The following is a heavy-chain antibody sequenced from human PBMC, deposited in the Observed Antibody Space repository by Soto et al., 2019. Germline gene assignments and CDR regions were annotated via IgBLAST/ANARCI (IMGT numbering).Heavy chain of an antibody. D-gene: IGHD3-22*01. CDR1: GGSFSGYY. Sequence: SETLSLTCAVYGGSFSGYYWSWIRQPPGKGLEWIGEINHSGSTNYNPSLKSRVTISVDKSKNQFSLKLSSVTAADTAVYYCARDLVGDSETDHAFDIWGQGTMVTVSS. CDR3: ARDLVGDSETDHAFDI. V-gene: IGHV4-34*01. CDR2: INHSGST. J-gene: IGHJ3*02.